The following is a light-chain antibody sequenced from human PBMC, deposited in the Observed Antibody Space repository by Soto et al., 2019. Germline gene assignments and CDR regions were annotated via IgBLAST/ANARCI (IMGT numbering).Light chain of an antibody. CDR1: QSVSSN. V-gene: IGKV3-15*01. CDR2: GAS. J-gene: IGKJ1*01. Sequence: EIVMTQSPATLSVSPGERATLSCRASQSVSSNLAWYQQKPGQAPRLLIYGASTRATGIPARFSGSGSGTEFTPTISSLQSEDFAVYSCQQYNNWPWTFGQGTKVEIK. CDR3: QQYNNWPWT.